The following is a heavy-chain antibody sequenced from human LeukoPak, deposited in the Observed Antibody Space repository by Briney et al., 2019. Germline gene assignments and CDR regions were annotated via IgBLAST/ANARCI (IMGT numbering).Heavy chain of an antibody. J-gene: IGHJ4*02. V-gene: IGHV3-21*01. CDR2: ISSTSSYM. CDR3: ARRVTTFLS. CDR1: GFDLSPYT. Sequence: GGSLRLSCSASGFDLSPYTMNWVRQAPGQGLEWVASISSTSSYMYYGDSLKGRFTISRDNAKNTLYHQLGSLRAEVTATYYCARRVTTFLSWGQGTLVIVSS. D-gene: IGHD4-17*01.